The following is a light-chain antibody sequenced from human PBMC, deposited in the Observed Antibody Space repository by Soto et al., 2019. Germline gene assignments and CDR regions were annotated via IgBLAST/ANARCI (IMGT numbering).Light chain of an antibody. CDR2: GAS. J-gene: IGKJ1*01. CDR1: QSVGSD. CDR3: LQYGTSPRT. V-gene: IGKV3-20*01. Sequence: ERVRTQTTATLSGSPGEEATLSGRASQSVGSDLAWYQQKPGQAPRLVIYGASSRATGIPDRFSGSGSGTDFTLTISRLEPEDFAVYYCLQYGTSPRTCGQGTRWIS.